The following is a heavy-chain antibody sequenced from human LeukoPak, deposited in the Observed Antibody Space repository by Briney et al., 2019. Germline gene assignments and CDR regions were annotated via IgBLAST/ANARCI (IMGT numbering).Heavy chain of an antibody. V-gene: IGHV3-48*04. CDR2: ITDRSGST. J-gene: IGHJ4*02. CDR3: ARVIGSYGDSAY. D-gene: IGHD4-17*01. CDR1: GFTFSSFS. Sequence: GGSLRLSCAASGFTFSSFSMNWVRQAPGKGLEWISYITDRSGSTYYADSVKGRFIISRDNAKDSLYLQMNNLRAVDTAVYYCARVIGSYGDSAYWGQGTLVTVSS.